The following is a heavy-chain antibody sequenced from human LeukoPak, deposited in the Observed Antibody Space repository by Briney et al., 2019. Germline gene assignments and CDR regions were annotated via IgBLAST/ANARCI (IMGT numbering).Heavy chain of an antibody. V-gene: IGHV4-59*01. CDR3: ARTTEGGYTYGYFYYYYMDV. CDR1: GGSISSYY. CDR2: IYYSGST. J-gene: IGHJ6*03. D-gene: IGHD5-18*01. Sequence: SETLSLTCTVSGGSISSYYWSWIRQPPGKGLEWIGYIYYSGSTNYNPSLKSRVTISVDTSKDQFSLKLTSVTAADTAVYYCARTTEGGYTYGYFYYYYMDVWGKGTTVTISS.